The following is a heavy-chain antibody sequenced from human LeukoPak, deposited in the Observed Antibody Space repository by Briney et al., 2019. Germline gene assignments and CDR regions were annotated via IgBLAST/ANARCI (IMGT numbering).Heavy chain of an antibody. Sequence: PGGSLRLSCAASDFTVSTNYMSWVRQAPGKGLEWVSVIYSGGTTYYADSVKGRFTISRDNSKNTLYLEMNSLRAEDTAVYYCARAPYSSNWFLDYWGQGTLVTVSS. J-gene: IGHJ4*02. D-gene: IGHD6-13*01. V-gene: IGHV3-53*01. CDR2: IYSGGTT. CDR1: DFTVSTNY. CDR3: ARAPYSSNWFLDY.